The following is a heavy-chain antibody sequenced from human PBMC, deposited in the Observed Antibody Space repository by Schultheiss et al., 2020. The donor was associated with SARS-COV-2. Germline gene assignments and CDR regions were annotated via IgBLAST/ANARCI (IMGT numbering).Heavy chain of an antibody. CDR2: ISYDGSDQ. CDR1: GFTFSSYG. Sequence: GGSLRLSCAASGFTFSSYGMHWVRQAPGKGLEWVAVISYDGSDQNYDESVKGRFTVSRDNSKKTMYLQMNNLRAEDTAIYYCARGQWGGEQMATTILDYWGQGTLVTVSS. CDR3: ARGQWGGEQMATTILDY. V-gene: IGHV3-33*08. J-gene: IGHJ4*02. D-gene: IGHD5-24*01.